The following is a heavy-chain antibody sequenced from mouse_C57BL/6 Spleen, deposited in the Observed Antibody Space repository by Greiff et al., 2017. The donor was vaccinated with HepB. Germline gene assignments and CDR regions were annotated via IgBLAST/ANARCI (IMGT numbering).Heavy chain of an antibody. CDR1: GYTFTSYW. J-gene: IGHJ4*01. CDR2: IDPSDSYT. CDR3: AREITRKAMDY. D-gene: IGHD2-4*01. V-gene: IGHV1-50*01. Sequence: QVQLKQSGAELVKPGASVKLSCKASGYTFTSYWMQWVKQRPGQGLEWIGEIDPSDSYTNYNQKFKGKATLTVDTSSSTAYMQLSSLTSEDSAVYYCAREITRKAMDYWGQGTSVTVSS.